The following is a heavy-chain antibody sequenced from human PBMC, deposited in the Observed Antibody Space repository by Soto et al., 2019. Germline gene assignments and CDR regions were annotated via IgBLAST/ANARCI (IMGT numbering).Heavy chain of an antibody. Sequence: GGSLRLSCAASGFTFSDYYMSWIRQAPGKGLEWLSYISSSGSTVYYADSVKGRFTISRDNVKNSLYLQMNSLRAEDTAVYYCARGLYCYESSAYYLPPRSFGCWGQGTLGTVSS. CDR1: GFTFSDYY. CDR3: ARGLYCYESSAYYLPPRSFGC. J-gene: IGHJ4*02. CDR2: ISSSGSTV. D-gene: IGHD3-22*01. V-gene: IGHV3-11*01.